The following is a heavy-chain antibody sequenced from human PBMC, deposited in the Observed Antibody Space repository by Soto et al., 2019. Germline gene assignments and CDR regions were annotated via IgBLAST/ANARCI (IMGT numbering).Heavy chain of an antibody. CDR1: GFTFSSYA. CDR2: ISGSGGST. V-gene: IGHV3-23*01. Sequence: PGGSLRLSCAASGFTFSSYAMSWVRQAPGKGLEWVSAISGSGGSTYYADSVKGRFTIFRDNSNNTLYLQMNSLRSEDTSVYYCALGGFDYLCCYSRYMDVWSRG. D-gene: IGHD2-15*01. CDR3: ALGGFDYLCCYSRYMDV. J-gene: IGHJ6*03.